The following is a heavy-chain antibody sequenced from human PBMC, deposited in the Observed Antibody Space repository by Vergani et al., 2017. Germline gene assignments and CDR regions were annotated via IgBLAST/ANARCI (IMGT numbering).Heavy chain of an antibody. D-gene: IGHD3-10*01. V-gene: IGHV2-26*01. CDR1: GFSLSNARMG. J-gene: IGHJ4*02. Sequence: QVTLKESGPVLVKPTETLTLTCTVSGFSLSNARMGVSWIRQPPGKALEWLAHIFSNDEKSYSTSLKSRLPISKDTSKSQVVLTMTNRDPVDPATYYCARIIDDYGSGSFDYWGQGTLVTVSS. CDR2: IFSNDEK. CDR3: ARIIDDYGSGSFDY.